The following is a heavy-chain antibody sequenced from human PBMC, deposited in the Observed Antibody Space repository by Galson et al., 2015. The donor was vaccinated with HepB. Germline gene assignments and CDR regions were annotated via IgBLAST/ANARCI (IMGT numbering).Heavy chain of an antibody. CDR1: GFTFSSYA. CDR2: ISYDGSNK. D-gene: IGHD3-10*01. V-gene: IGHV3-30*04. J-gene: IGHJ4*02. CDR3: ARDGGGLWFGELSNGY. Sequence: SLRLSCAASGFTFSSYAMHWVRQAPGKGLEWVAVISYDGSNKYYADSVKGRFTISRDNSKNTLYLQMNSLRAEDTAVYYCARDGGGLWFGELSNGYWGQGTLVTVSS.